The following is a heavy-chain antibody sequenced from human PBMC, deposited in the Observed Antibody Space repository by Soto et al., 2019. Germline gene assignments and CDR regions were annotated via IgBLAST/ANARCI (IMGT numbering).Heavy chain of an antibody. CDR3: ARDRVITYYDILTGHAFDI. CDR2: IIPIFGTA. V-gene: IGHV1-69*01. CDR1: GGTFSSYA. Sequence: QVQLVQSGAEVKKPGSSVKVSCKASGGTFSSYAISWVRQAPGQGLEWMGGIIPIFGTANYAQKFQGRVTITADESTSTAYMELSSLRSEDTAVYYCARDRVITYYDILTGHAFDIWGQGTMVTVSS. D-gene: IGHD3-9*01. J-gene: IGHJ3*02.